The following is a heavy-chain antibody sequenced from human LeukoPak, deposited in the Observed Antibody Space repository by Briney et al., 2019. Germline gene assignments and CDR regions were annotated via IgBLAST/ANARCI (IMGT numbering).Heavy chain of an antibody. J-gene: IGHJ4*02. CDR3: ARGHVRGYSYGFGY. Sequence: GRSLRLSCAASGFMFRSYGMHWVRQAPGKGLEWVAVIWYDGSKKYYTDSVKGRFTISRDNSNNTLYLQMNSLRVEDTAVYYCARGHVRGYSYGFGYWGQGSLVTVSS. CDR2: IWYDGSKK. D-gene: IGHD5-18*01. CDR1: GFMFRSYG. V-gene: IGHV3-33*08.